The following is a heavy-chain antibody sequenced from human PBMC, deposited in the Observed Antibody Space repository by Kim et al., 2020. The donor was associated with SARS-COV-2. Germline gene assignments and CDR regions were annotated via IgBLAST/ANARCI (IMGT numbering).Heavy chain of an antibody. J-gene: IGHJ6*02. CDR3: AKDYGDNNDYYYYGMDV. D-gene: IGHD4-17*01. CDR2: IWYDGSNK. V-gene: IGHV3-33*06. CDR1: GFTFSSYG. Sequence: GGSLRLSCAASGFTFSSYGMHWVRQAPGKGLEWVAVIWYDGSNKYYADSVKGRFTISRDNSKNTLYLQMNSLRAEDTAVYYCAKDYGDNNDYYYYGMDVWGQGTTVTVSS.